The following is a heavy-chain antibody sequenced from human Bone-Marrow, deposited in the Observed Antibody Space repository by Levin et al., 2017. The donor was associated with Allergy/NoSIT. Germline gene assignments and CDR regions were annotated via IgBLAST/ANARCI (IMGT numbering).Heavy chain of an antibody. V-gene: IGHV3-7*01. Sequence: SGGSLRLSCAASGFTFSSNWMNWVRQAPGKGLECVASISQDGSEKYYVESVKGRFTISRDNAKNSLYLQMNNLRAEDTAVYFCATRRGGGSGYFDYWGQGTLVTVSS. D-gene: IGHD3-16*01. CDR1: GFTFSSNW. CDR3: ATRRGGGSGYFDY. CDR2: ISQDGSEK. J-gene: IGHJ4*02.